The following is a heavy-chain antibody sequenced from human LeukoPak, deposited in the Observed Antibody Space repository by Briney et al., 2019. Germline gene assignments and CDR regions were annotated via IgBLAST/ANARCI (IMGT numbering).Heavy chain of an antibody. Sequence: SETLSLTCTVSGGSFSSYYWSWIRQPPGKRLEWIGYIYYSGSTNYNPSLRSRVTISVDTSKQQFSLHVNSVTAADTAVYYCARDRDGFTGGTFDIWGQGTKVTVSS. CDR2: IYYSGST. J-gene: IGHJ3*02. D-gene: IGHD5-24*01. CDR3: ARDRDGFTGGTFDI. CDR1: GGSFSSYY. V-gene: IGHV4-59*01.